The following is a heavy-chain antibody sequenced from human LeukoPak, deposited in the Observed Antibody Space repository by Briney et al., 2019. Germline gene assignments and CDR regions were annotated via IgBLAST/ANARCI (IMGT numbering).Heavy chain of an antibody. CDR1: GDSISSYY. Sequence: SGPTLVKPSETLSLTCTVSGDSISSYYWSWIRQPPGKGLEWIGYIYYSGSTNYNPSLKSRVTISVDTSKNQFSLKLSSVTAADTAVYYCARARGIAAPVSHWFDPWGQGTLVTVSS. CDR2: IYYSGST. D-gene: IGHD6-6*01. V-gene: IGHV4-59*01. CDR3: ARARGIAAPVSHWFDP. J-gene: IGHJ5*02.